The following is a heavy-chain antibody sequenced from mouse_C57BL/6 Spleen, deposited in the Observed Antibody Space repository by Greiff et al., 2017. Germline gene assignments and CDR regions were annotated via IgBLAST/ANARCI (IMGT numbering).Heavy chain of an antibody. J-gene: IGHJ1*03. D-gene: IGHD3-2*02. Sequence: QVQLQQPGAELVKPGASVKVSCKASGYTFTSYWMHWVKQRPGQGLEWIGRIHPSDSDTNYNQKFKGKATLTVDTSSSTAYMQLSSLTSEDSAVYYGAIPLDSSGYGVDWYVDVWGTGTTVTVSS. V-gene: IGHV1-74*01. CDR3: AIPLDSSGYGVDWYVDV. CDR2: IHPSDSDT. CDR1: GYTFTSYW.